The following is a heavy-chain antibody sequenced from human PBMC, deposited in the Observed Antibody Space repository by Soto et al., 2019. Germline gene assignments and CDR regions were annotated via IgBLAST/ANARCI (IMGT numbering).Heavy chain of an antibody. J-gene: IGHJ4*02. CDR1: GFNVMSYW. V-gene: IGHV3-7*01. CDR3: ERDIGFDYVN. CDR2: VKEDGSEL. D-gene: IGHD3-16*01. Sequence: GGSLRLSCAVSGFNVMSYWMSWVRQAPGKGLEWVASVKEDGSELYYLHSVRGRFSMTRDSAGNALHLTMNYLSAEDTGVYFCERDIGFDYVNWGQGIRVTVSS.